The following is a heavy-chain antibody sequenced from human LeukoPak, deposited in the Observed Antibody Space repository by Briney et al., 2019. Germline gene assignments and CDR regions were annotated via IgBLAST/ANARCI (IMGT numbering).Heavy chain of an antibody. V-gene: IGHV3-74*01. CDR2: INGDGSGT. CDR1: GFTFSSYW. Sequence: GGSLRLSCAASGFTFSSYWMHWVRQAPGKGLVWVSRINGDGSGTTYADSVKDRFTISRDNAKNTLYLQMNSLRAEDTAVYYCTRGNGFASDIWGQGTMVTLS. D-gene: IGHD5-24*01. J-gene: IGHJ3*02. CDR3: TRGNGFASDI.